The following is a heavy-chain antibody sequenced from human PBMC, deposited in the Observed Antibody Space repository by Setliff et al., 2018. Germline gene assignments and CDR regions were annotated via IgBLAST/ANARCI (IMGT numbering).Heavy chain of an antibody. J-gene: IGHJ6*03. CDR2: INYRGST. D-gene: IGHD6-6*01. CDR3: ARMAVRVASRPSSPLDYYYYMDL. CDR1: GGSINNYY. V-gene: IGHV4-59*04. Sequence: SETLSLTCTVSGGSINNYYWSWIRQSPGKGLEWIGSINYRGSTHDNPSLRSRVAMSVDTSKSHFSLTLRSLTAADTAVYYCARMAVRVASRPSSPLDYYYYMDLWGKGATVTVSS.